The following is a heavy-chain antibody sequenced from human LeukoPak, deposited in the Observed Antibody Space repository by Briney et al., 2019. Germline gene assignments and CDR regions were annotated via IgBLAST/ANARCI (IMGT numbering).Heavy chain of an antibody. Sequence: GASVKVSCKASGYTFTSYDINWVRQATGQGLEWMGWITPNSGNTDYAQKFQGRVTMTRDTSINTAYMELNSLTSEDTAVYYCARGRAVASWGQGTLVTVSS. V-gene: IGHV1-8*01. CDR1: GYTFTSYD. CDR3: ARGRAVAS. J-gene: IGHJ5*02. D-gene: IGHD6-13*01. CDR2: ITPNSGNT.